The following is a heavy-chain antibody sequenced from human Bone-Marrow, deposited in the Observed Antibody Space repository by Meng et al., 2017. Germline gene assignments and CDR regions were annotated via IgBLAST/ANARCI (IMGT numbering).Heavy chain of an antibody. V-gene: IGHV1-69*10. D-gene: IGHD3-22*01. CDR2: IIPILGIA. Sequence: SVKVSCKASGGTFSSYAISWVRQAPGQGLEWMGGIIPILGIANYAQKFQGRVTITADKSTSTAYMELSSLRSEDTAVYYCARDYYDSSGPDYWGQGKLVNGAS. CDR1: GGTFSSYA. J-gene: IGHJ4*02. CDR3: ARDYYDSSGPDY.